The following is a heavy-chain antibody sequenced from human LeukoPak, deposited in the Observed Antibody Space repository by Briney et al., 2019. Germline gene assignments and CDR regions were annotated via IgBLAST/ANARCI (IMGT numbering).Heavy chain of an antibody. Sequence: PGGSLRLSCAASGFAFSSYALHWVRQAPGQGLQWVASISYDGNNKYYADSVRGRFTISRDSAKNTLYLQMNSPSTEDTAMYYCARSIVVVTYLAYWGQGTLVTVSS. D-gene: IGHD2-21*02. J-gene: IGHJ4*02. CDR3: ARSIVVVTYLAY. V-gene: IGHV3-30-3*01. CDR1: GFAFSSYA. CDR2: ISYDGNNK.